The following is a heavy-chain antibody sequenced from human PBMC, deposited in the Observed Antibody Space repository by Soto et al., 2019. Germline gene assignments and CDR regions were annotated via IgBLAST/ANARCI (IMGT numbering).Heavy chain of an antibody. CDR2: IYYSGST. V-gene: IGHV4-39*01. CDR3: ARQGYYGSGSYYKFRWFDP. J-gene: IGHJ5*02. Sequence: SETLSLTCTVSGGSISSGSYYWGWIRQPPGKGLEWIASIYYSGSTYYNPSLKSRVTIFVDTSKNQFSLKLSSVTAADTALYYCARQGYYGSGSYYKFRWFDPWGQGTPVT. CDR1: GGSISSGSYY. D-gene: IGHD3-10*01.